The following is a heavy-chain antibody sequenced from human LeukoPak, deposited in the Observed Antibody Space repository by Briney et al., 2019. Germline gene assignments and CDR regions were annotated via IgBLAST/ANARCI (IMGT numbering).Heavy chain of an antibody. V-gene: IGHV3-30*02. J-gene: IGHJ6*02. D-gene: IGHD4-17*01. CDR1: GLIFGNNG. Sequence: GGPLRPPFAVLGLIFGNNGWHWFGRAPGKGLKGWALISYDGSSEYYAGSVKGRFTISRDNSKITVYLQMNSLKAEDTAVYYCAKELYNYGDYGAEGLDVGGQGTTVTVSS. CDR3: AKELYNYGDYGAEGLDV. CDR2: ISYDGSSE.